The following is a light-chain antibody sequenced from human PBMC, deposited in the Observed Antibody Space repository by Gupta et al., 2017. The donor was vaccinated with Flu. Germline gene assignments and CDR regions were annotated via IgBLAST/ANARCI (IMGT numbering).Light chain of an antibody. Sequence: ATLSCRASQRVTNNYLAWYQQKPGQAPRLRIYGAYHRAAGITDRFSGSGSWTDFILTISRLEPEDFAVYYCQQYVTSPPGVTFGPGTKVDVK. V-gene: IGKV3-20*01. CDR3: QQYVTSPPGVT. CDR2: GAY. J-gene: IGKJ3*01. CDR1: QRVTNNY.